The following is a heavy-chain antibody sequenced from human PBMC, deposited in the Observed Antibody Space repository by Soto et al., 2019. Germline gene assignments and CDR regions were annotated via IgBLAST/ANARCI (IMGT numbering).Heavy chain of an antibody. D-gene: IGHD3-10*01. CDR1: GYTFTSYD. V-gene: IGHV1-8*01. CDR2: MNPNSGNT. CDR3: ARGLITMVRGVIRGGYYFDY. J-gene: IGHJ4*02. Sequence: ASVKVSCKASGYTFTSYDINWVRQATGQGLEWMGWMNPNSGNTGYAQKFQGRVTMTRNTSISTAYMGLSSLRSEDTAVYYCARGLITMVRGVIRGGYYFDYWGQGTLVTVSS.